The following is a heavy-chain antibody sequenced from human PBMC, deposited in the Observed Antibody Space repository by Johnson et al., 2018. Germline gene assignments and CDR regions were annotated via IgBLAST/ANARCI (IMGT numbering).Heavy chain of an antibody. CDR2: INPSGGST. J-gene: IGHJ3*02. Sequence: QVQLVQSGAEVKNAGASVKVSCKASGYTFTSYDINWVRQAPGQGLEWMGIINPSGGSTSYAQKFQGRVTMTRDTSTSTVYMGRGSLRSWDTAGYYGAGWVNYYDSSGSRALDIWGQGTMVTVSS. CDR3: AGWVNYYDSSGSRALDI. D-gene: IGHD3-22*01. CDR1: GYTFTSYD. V-gene: IGHV1-46*01.